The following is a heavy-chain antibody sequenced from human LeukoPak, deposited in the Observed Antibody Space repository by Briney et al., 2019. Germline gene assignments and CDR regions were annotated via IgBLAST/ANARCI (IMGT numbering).Heavy chain of an antibody. D-gene: IGHD3-3*01. Sequence: ASVKVSCKASGYSFSGYYIHWVRQAPGQGLEWMGRINPNTGGTNYAQTFQGRVTLTRDTSINTAYMELGGLRSDDTAVFYCARATIFGVVPDFGGQGTLVTVSS. V-gene: IGHV1-2*06. J-gene: IGHJ4*02. CDR1: GYSFSGYY. CDR2: INPNTGGT. CDR3: ARATIFGVVPDF.